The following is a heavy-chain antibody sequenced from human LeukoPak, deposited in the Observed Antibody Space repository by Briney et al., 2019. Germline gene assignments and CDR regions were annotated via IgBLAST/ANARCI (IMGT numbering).Heavy chain of an antibody. CDR2: IYTSGST. CDR3: ARIWFGLRRLYYFDY. Sequence: SETLSLTCTVSGGSISRGSYYWSWIRQPAGKGLEWIGRIYTSGSTNYNPSLKSRVTISVDTSKNQLSLKLSSVTAADTAVYFCARIWFGLRRLYYFDYWGQGTLVSVSS. V-gene: IGHV4-61*02. D-gene: IGHD3-10*01. CDR1: GGSISRGSYY. J-gene: IGHJ4*02.